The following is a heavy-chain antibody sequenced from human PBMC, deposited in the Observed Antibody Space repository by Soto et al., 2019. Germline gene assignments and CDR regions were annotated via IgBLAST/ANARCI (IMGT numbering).Heavy chain of an antibody. CDR3: SRQTVSCHDY. D-gene: IGHD2-2*01. CDR2: IRNKADSYAT. CDR1: GFTFSGSH. V-gene: IGHV3-73*01. Sequence: EVQLVESGGGLVQPGGSLKLSCAASGFTFSGSHMHWVRQASGKGLEWVGQIRNKADSYATAYAASVKGRCTISRDDSKNTAYLQMNGRKTEDTAVYYCSRQTVSCHDYWGQGTLVTVSS. J-gene: IGHJ4*02.